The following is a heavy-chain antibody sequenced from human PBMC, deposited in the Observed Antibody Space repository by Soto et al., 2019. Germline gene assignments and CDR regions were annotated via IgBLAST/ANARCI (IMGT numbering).Heavy chain of an antibody. D-gene: IGHD5-12*01. V-gene: IGHV4-31*03. CDR3: ASLVGQGYDGGDYYYMDG. CDR1: GDSISSGGYS. CDR2: IYYSGST. J-gene: IGHJ6*03. Sequence: SEMLSLTCTVSGDSISSGGYSWSWIRQHPGKGLEWIGYIYYSGSTYYNPSLKSRVTISVDTSKNQFSLKLSSVTAADTAVYYCASLVGQGYDGGDYYYMDGWGKGTTVTVSS.